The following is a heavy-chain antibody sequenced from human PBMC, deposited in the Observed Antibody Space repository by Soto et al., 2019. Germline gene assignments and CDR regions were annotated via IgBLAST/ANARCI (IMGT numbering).Heavy chain of an antibody. V-gene: IGHV4-38-2*02. CDR3: ARVHVMVVAGSTFDY. CDR2: IYHGGTT. CDR1: GGSISGSY. J-gene: IGHJ4*01. Sequence: SETLSLTCTVSGGSISGSYWAWIRQPPGKGPEWIASIYHGGTTFYNPSLKSRITIPVDTSNNQFSLKLTSVTAADTAVYYCARVHVMVVAGSTFDYWGHGTLVTVSS. D-gene: IGHD6-19*01.